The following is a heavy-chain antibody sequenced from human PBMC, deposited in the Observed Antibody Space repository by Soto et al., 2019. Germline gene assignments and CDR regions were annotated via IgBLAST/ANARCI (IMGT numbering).Heavy chain of an antibody. D-gene: IGHD3-3*01. CDR3: ARGFGDFWSGYYHYYYYGMDV. Sequence: QVQLVEHGGGVVQPGRALRLSCAASGFTFSSYAMHWVRQAPGKGLEWVAVISYDGSKKYYADSVKGRFTISRDNSKNTLYLQMNSRRAEDTAVYYCARGFGDFWSGYYHYYYYGMDVWGQGTTVTVSS. V-gene: IGHV3-30-3*01. J-gene: IGHJ6*02. CDR1: GFTFSSYA. CDR2: ISYDGSKK.